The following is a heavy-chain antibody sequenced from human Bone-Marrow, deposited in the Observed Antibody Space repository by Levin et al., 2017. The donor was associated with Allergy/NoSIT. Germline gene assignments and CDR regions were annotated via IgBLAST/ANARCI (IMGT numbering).Heavy chain of an antibody. V-gene: IGHV3-30*04. CDR2: ISYDGSNK. Sequence: PGESLKISCAASGFTFSSYAMHWVRRAPGKGLEWVAVISYDGSNKYYADSVKGRFTISRDNSKNTLYLQMNSLRAEDTAVYYCIGGNSALGGYWGQGTLVTVSS. D-gene: IGHD4-23*01. CDR3: IGGNSALGGY. CDR1: GFTFSSYA. J-gene: IGHJ4*02.